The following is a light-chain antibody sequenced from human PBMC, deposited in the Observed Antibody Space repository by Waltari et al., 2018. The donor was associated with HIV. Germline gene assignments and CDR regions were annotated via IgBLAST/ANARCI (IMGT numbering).Light chain of an antibody. CDR3: CSYAGSSTYVV. Sequence: QSALTQPASVSGSPGQSITLSCTGTSRDVGSYNLFSWYQQHPGQAPKLMIYEVSKRPSGVSNRFPGSKSGNPASLTISGLQAEDEADYYCCSYAGSSTYVVFGGGTKLTVL. CDR1: SRDVGSYNL. CDR2: EVS. V-gene: IGLV2-23*02. J-gene: IGLJ2*01.